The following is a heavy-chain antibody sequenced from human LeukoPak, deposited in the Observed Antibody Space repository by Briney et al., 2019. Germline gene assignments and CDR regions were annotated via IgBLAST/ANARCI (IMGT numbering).Heavy chain of an antibody. D-gene: IGHD3-22*01. CDR3: ARLRDSSGYYSGIFDY. CDR2: IFYSGST. Sequence: PSETLSLTCTVSGGSISSYYWSWIRQPPGKGLEWIGYIFYSGSTNYNPSLKSRVTIPVDTSKNQFSLKLSSVTAADTAVYYCARLRDSSGYYSGIFDYWGQGTLVTVSS. J-gene: IGHJ4*02. CDR1: GGSISSYY. V-gene: IGHV4-59*08.